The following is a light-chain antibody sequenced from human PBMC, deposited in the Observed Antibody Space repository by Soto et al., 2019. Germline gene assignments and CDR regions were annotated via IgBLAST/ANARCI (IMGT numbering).Light chain of an antibody. Sequence: EIVMTPSPATLSVSPGERATLSCRASQSVSSNLAWYQQKPGQAPRLLIYAASTRATGIPARFSGSASGTEFTLTISSLQSEDFAVYYCQQYNNWPPMTFGQGTKVDI. V-gene: IGKV3-15*01. CDR3: QQYNNWPPMT. J-gene: IGKJ1*01. CDR1: QSVSSN. CDR2: AAS.